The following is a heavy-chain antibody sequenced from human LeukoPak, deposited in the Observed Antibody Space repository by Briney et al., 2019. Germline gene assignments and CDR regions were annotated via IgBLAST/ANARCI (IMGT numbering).Heavy chain of an antibody. V-gene: IGHV4-30-4*01. CDR1: GGSISSGGYY. CDR3: ARAPPPGYSYGPRRVMYAFDI. Sequence: SESLSLTCTVSGGSISSGGYYWSWIRQPAGKGLEWIGYIYYSGSTYYNPSLKNRVTISVDTSKNQVSLKLSSLTAADTAVYYCARAPPPGYSYGPRRVMYAFDIWGQETMVTVSS. CDR2: IYYSGST. D-gene: IGHD5-18*01. J-gene: IGHJ3*02.